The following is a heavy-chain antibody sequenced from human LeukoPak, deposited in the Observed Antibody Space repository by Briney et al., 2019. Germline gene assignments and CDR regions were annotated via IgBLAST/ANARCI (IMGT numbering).Heavy chain of an antibody. Sequence: ASVKVSCKASGGTFSSYAISWVRQAPGQGLEWMGIINPSGGSTSYAQKFQGRVTMTRDTSISTAYMELSRLRSDDTAVYYCARAGSSYSSSWRNNYYYYYMDVWGKGTTVTVSS. V-gene: IGHV1-46*01. J-gene: IGHJ6*03. CDR1: GGTFSSYA. D-gene: IGHD6-13*01. CDR3: ARAGSSYSSSWRNNYYYYYMDV. CDR2: INPSGGST.